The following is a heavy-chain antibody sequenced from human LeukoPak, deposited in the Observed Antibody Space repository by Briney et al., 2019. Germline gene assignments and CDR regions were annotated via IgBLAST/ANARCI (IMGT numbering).Heavy chain of an antibody. V-gene: IGHV3-7*01. CDR2: IKQDGSEK. CDR1: GFTFSSYW. D-gene: IGHD1-26*01. CDR3: ARDYYGSYAIDY. J-gene: IGHJ4*02. Sequence: GGSLRLSCAASGFTFSSYWMSWVRQAPGKGLEWVANIKQDGSEKYYVDSVKGRFTISRDNAKSSLYLQMYSLRAEDTAVYYCARDYYGSYAIDYWGQGTLVTVSS.